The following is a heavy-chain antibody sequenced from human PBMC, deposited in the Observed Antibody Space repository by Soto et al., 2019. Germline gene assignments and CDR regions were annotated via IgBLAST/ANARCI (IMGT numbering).Heavy chain of an antibody. J-gene: IGHJ4*02. CDR1: GFSLTTSGVG. V-gene: IGHV2-5*02. D-gene: IGHD3-3*01. CDR2: IYWDDDK. CDR3: AHRVLRTVFGLVTTTAIYFDF. Sequence: QITLNESGPTVVRPTETLTLTCRFSGFSLTTSGVGVGWIRQSPGKAPEWLALIYWDDDKRYSASLKSRLTITNYTSKYQVVLTVSDLDPTDTATYYCAHRVLRTVFGLVTTTAIYFDFWGQGAPVAVSS.